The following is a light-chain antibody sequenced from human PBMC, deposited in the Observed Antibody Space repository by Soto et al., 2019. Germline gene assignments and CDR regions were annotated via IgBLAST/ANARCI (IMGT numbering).Light chain of an antibody. J-gene: IGKJ5*01. Sequence: EIVMTQSPDTLSVSPGEIATFSFRSSQSVNTNLAWYQQKAGQAPRLLIYGASTRATGSPARFSGSGSGTEFTLTISSLQSEDFAVYYCQQYNNWPPITFGQGTRLEI. V-gene: IGKV3-15*01. CDR1: QSVNTN. CDR2: GAS. CDR3: QQYNNWPPIT.